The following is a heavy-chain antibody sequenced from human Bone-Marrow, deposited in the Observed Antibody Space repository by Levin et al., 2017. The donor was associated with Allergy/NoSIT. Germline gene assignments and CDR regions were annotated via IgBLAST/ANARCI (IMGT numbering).Heavy chain of an antibody. CDR1: GFTFSSYA. CDR2: ISYDGSNK. Sequence: GGSLRLSCAASGFTFSSYAMHWVRQAPGKGLEWVAVISYDGSNKYYADSVKGRFTISRDNSKNTLYLQMNSLRAEDTAVYYCARDFGLLAPDYWGQGTLVTVSS. CDR3: ARDFGLLAPDY. J-gene: IGHJ4*02. V-gene: IGHV3-30*04. D-gene: IGHD2-15*01.